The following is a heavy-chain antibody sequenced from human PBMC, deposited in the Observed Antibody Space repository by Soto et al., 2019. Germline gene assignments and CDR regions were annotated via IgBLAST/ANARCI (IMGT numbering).Heavy chain of an antibody. CDR1: GFTFSSYG. D-gene: IGHD5-18*01. Sequence: QVQLVESGGGVVQPWRSLRLSCAASGFTFSSYGMHWVRQAPGKGLEWVAVIWYDGSNKYYADSVKGRFTISRDNSKNTVYLQKNSLRAEDTSVYYCARDSLRGYGEDDIWGQGTMVTVSS. J-gene: IGHJ3*02. CDR2: IWYDGSNK. V-gene: IGHV3-33*01. CDR3: ARDSLRGYGEDDI.